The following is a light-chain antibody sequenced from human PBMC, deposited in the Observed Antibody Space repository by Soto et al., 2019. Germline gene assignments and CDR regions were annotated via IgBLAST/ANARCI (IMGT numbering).Light chain of an antibody. V-gene: IGKV1-33*01. CDR3: QHYDNLPPLT. J-gene: IGKJ4*01. CDR1: QDINNF. CDR2: DAS. Sequence: DIQMTQSPSTLSASVGDRVTITCQASQDINNFLNWYQQKPGSAPKLLIYDASNLGTGVPSRFSGSGSGTDFIFSISSLQPEDIATYYCQHYDNLPPLTFGGGTKVDIK.